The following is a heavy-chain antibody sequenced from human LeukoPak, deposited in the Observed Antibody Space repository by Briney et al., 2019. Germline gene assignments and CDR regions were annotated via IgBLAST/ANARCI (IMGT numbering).Heavy chain of an antibody. Sequence: GGSLRLSCAASGFTVSSNYMSWVRQAPGKGLEWVSVIYSGGSTYYADSVKGRFTISRDNSKNTLYLQMNSLRAEDTAVYYCARGLLVRGVLFDYWGQGTLVTVSS. V-gene: IGHV3-53*01. CDR2: IYSGGST. CDR1: GFTVSSNY. J-gene: IGHJ4*02. CDR3: ARGLLVRGVLFDY. D-gene: IGHD3-10*01.